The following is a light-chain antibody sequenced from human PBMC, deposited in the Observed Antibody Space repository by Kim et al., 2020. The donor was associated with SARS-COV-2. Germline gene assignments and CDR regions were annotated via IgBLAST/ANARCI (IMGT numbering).Light chain of an antibody. CDR1: QSISTY. CDR2: AAS. J-gene: IGKJ2*01. Sequence: DIQMTESPSSLSASVGDRVTISCRASQSISTYLNWYQQKPGKAPKLLIYAASSLASGVPSRFSGSGSGTDFTLTINSLQPDDFATYYCQQGYSTFGQGTKLEI. V-gene: IGKV1-39*01. CDR3: QQGYST.